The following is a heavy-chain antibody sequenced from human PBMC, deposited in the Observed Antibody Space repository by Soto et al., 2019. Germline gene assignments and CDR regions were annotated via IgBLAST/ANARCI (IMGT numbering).Heavy chain of an antibody. CDR1: GGDFNSYT. J-gene: IGHJ6*02. V-gene: IGHV1-69*02. CDR3: AQLWFGELWHGMDV. D-gene: IGHD3-10*01. Sequence: QLVQSRAEVKKPGSSVKVSCKASGGDFNSYTISWVRQAPGQGPEWMGTIIPILDVAKNAQKFQGRVTITADKSTNTVYMELRSLRSDDTAIYYCAQLWFGELWHGMDVWGQGTTVTVSS. CDR2: IIPILDVA.